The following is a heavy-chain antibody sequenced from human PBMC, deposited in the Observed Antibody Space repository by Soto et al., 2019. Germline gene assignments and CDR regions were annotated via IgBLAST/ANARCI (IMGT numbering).Heavy chain of an antibody. CDR1: GYTFTTYY. V-gene: IGHV1-46*03. CDR3: ARGRPYNRYGDDAFDI. D-gene: IGHD1-1*01. J-gene: IGHJ3*02. CDR2: IDPSGGST. Sequence: AASVKVSCKASGYTFTTYYIHWVRQAPGQGFEWMGIIDPSGGSTSYAQKFQGRVTMTRDTSTSTVYMELSRLRSEDTAVYYCARGRPYNRYGDDAFDIWGQGTMVTVSS.